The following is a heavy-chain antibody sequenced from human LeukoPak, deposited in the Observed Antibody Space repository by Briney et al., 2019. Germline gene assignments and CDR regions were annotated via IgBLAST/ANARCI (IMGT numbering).Heavy chain of an antibody. Sequence: GGSLRLSCAASGFTFSSYAMSWVRQAPGKGLEWVSAISGSGGSTYYADSVKGRFTISRGNSKNTLYLQMNSLRAEDTAVYYCAVRLTGYFYSNYYYGMDVWGQGTTVTVSS. CDR1: GFTFSSYA. V-gene: IGHV3-23*01. J-gene: IGHJ6*02. D-gene: IGHD3-9*01. CDR2: ISGSGGST. CDR3: AVRLTGYFYSNYYYGMDV.